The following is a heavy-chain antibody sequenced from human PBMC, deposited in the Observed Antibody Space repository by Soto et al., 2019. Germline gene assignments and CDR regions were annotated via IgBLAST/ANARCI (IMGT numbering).Heavy chain of an antibody. V-gene: IGHV4-4*07. D-gene: IGHD4-17*01. CDR3: ARDGNGDNGRAFDP. Sequence: QVQLQESGPGLVKPSETLSLTCTVSGCSISNYYWSWIRQPAGKGLEWIGRIYTSGNTNYNPSLKGRVTMSVDMAKNEFSLKVSAVAAADTAVYYWARDGNGDNGRAFDPWGQGTLVTVSS. CDR2: IYTSGNT. J-gene: IGHJ5*02. CDR1: GCSISNYY.